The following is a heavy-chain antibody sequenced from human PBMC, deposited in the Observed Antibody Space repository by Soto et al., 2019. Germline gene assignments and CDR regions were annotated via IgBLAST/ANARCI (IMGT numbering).Heavy chain of an antibody. D-gene: IGHD3-10*01. J-gene: IGHJ5*02. CDR1: GGTFSSYT. CDR3: ARDVGSGVDP. V-gene: IGHV1-69*08. CDR2: FVPILGLA. Sequence: QVQLVQSGAEVKKPGSSVKVSCKASGGTFSSYTISWVRQAPGQGLEWMGRFVPILGLAHYAQKFQGRVTTTADKSTSTAYMELSSLRSDDTAVYYCARDVGSGVDPWGQGNLVTVSS.